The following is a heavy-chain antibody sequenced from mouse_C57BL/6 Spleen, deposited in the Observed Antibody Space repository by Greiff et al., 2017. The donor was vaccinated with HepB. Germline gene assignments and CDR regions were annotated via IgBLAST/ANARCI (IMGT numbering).Heavy chain of an antibody. V-gene: IGHV1-78*01. CDR3: ANLYDGYYFDY. CDR2: IYPRDGST. D-gene: IGHD2-3*01. J-gene: IGHJ2*01. CDR1: GYTFTDHT. Sequence: VKLVESDAELVKPGASVKISCKVSGYTFTDHTIHWMKQRPEQGLEWIGYIYPRDGSTKYNEKFKGKATLTADKSSSTAYMQLNSLTSEDSAVYFCANLYDGYYFDYWGQGTTLTVSS.